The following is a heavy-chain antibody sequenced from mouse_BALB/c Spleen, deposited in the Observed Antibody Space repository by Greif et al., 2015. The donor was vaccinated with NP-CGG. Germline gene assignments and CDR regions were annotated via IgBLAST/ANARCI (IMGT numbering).Heavy chain of an antibody. Sequence: EVQGVESGAELVKPGASVKLSCTASGFNIKDTYMHWVKQRPEQGLEWIGRIDPANGNTKYDPKFQGKATITADTSSNTAYLQLSSLTSEDTAVYYCARGDGNYVVDYWGQGTTLTVSS. CDR3: ARGDGNYVVDY. CDR1: GFNIKDTY. D-gene: IGHD2-1*01. CDR2: IDPANGNT. J-gene: IGHJ2*01. V-gene: IGHV14-3*02.